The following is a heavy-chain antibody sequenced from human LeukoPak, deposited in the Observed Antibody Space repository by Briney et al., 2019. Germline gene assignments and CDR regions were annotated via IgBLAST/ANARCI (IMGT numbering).Heavy chain of an antibody. V-gene: IGHV3-23*01. CDR2: ISGSGGST. CDR3: ARVAPSIAAAGSDY. D-gene: IGHD6-13*01. Sequence: PGGSLRLSCAASGFTFSDYNMNWVRQAPGKGLEWVSAISGSGGSTYYADSVKGRFTISRDNSKNTLYLQMNSLRAEDTAVYYCARVAPSIAAAGSDYWGQGTLVTVSS. CDR1: GFTFSDYN. J-gene: IGHJ4*02.